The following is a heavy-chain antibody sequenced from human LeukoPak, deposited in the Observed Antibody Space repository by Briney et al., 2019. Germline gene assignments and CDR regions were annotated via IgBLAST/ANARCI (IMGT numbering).Heavy chain of an antibody. J-gene: IGHJ5*02. CDR1: GGPISSGGYY. D-gene: IGHD3-22*01. V-gene: IGHV4-31*03. CDR2: IYYSGST. Sequence: SETLSLTCTVSGGPISSGGYYWSWIRQHPGKGLEWIGYIYYSGSTYYNPSLKSRVTISVDTSKNQFSLKLSSVTAADTAVYYCARGEAYYYDTYNWFDPWGQGTLVTVSS. CDR3: ARGEAYYYDTYNWFDP.